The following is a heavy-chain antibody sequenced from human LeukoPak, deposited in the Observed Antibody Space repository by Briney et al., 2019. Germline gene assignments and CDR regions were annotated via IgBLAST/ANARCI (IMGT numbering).Heavy chain of an antibody. CDR3: ARDYVATGSYSSGERVY. CDR1: GYAFTSYG. J-gene: IGHJ4*02. Sequence: GASVKVSCTASGYAFTSYGITWVRQAPGQGLEWMGWISANSGNTDYTQNLQGRVTMTTDTSTSTAYMELRSLRSDDPAVYYCARDYVATGSYSSGERVYWGQGTLVTVSS. V-gene: IGHV1-18*01. D-gene: IGHD1-26*01. CDR2: ISANSGNT.